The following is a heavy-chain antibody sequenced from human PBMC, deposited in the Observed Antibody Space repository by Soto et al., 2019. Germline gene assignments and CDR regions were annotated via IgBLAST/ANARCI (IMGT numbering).Heavy chain of an antibody. CDR1: GYTFTGYY. CDR3: ARGPTALLARSSWWFY. Sequence: ASVKVSCKASGYTFTGYYMHWVRQAPGQGLEWMGWINPNSGNTSYAQKFQGRVTMTRNTSISTAYMELSSLRSEDTAVYYCARGPTALLARSSWWFYWGQGTLVTVSS. J-gene: IGHJ4*02. CDR2: INPNSGNT. D-gene: IGHD6-13*01. V-gene: IGHV1-2*02.